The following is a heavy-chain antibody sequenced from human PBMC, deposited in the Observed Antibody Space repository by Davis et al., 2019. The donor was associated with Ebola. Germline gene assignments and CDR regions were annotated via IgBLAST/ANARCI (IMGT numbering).Heavy chain of an antibody. CDR1: GGTFSSYA. D-gene: IGHD6-13*01. Sequence: AASVKVSCKASGGTFSSYAISWVRQAPGQGLEWMGGIIPVFLTANYAQKFQDRVTITANESTTTAYMEVSSLRSEDTAVYFCASRGSSWYYFDSWGQGTLLTVSS. V-gene: IGHV1-69*13. J-gene: IGHJ4*02. CDR3: ASRGSSWYYFDS. CDR2: IIPVFLTA.